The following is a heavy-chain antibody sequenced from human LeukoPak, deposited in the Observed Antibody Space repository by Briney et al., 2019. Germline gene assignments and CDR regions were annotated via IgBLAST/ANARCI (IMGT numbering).Heavy chain of an antibody. CDR2: INPNSGGT. D-gene: IGHD3-10*01. V-gene: IGHV1-2*05. J-gene: IGHJ6*02. Sequence: ASVKVSCKASGYTFTGSYIHWVRQAPGQGLEWMGRINPNSGGTNYAQNFQGRVTMTSDTSISTAYMELSRLRSDDTVVYYCARATRLGDLYGMDVWGQGTTVTVSS. CDR3: ARATRLGDLYGMDV. CDR1: GYTFTGSY.